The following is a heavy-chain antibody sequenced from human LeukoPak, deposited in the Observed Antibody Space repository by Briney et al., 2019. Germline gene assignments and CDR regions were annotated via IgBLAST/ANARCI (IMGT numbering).Heavy chain of an antibody. J-gene: IGHJ4*02. CDR3: WGVAGMGSRGFDY. D-gene: IGHD6-19*01. CDR1: VYTFTSYD. Sequence: ASLKVSSTASVYTFTSYDINWVRQAAGQGLQGMGWMNPNSGNTGYAQKFQGRVTVTRNTAISTAYMELSSLRSEDTAVYYCWGVAGMGSRGFDYWGQGTLVTVSS. V-gene: IGHV1-8*01. CDR2: MNPNSGNT.